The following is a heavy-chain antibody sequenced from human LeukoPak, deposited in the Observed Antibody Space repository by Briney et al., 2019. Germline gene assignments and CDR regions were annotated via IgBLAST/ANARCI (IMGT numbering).Heavy chain of an antibody. D-gene: IGHD1-26*01. V-gene: IGHV1-2*02. CDR1: GYTFTGYY. CDR3: VSEWELLRKYLYH. J-gene: IGHJ1*01. CDR2: INPNSGGT. Sequence: ASVKVSCKASGYTFTGYYLHWVRQAPGQGLDWMGWINPNSGGTTYAQNFKGRVTMTWDTSISTAYMELSRLRSDETAVYYCVSEWELLRKYLYHWGQGTLVTVSS.